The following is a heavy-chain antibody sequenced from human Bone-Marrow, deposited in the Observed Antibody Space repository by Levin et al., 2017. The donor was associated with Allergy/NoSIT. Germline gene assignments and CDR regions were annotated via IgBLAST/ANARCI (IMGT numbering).Heavy chain of an antibody. J-gene: IGHJ4*02. CDR3: ARDFYSSGWYSVFDY. CDR2: INPNSGGT. D-gene: IGHD6-19*01. CDR1: GYTFTGYY. Sequence: PGGSLRLSCKASGYTFTGYYMHWVRQAPGQGLEWMGWINPNSGGTNYAQKFQGRVTMTRDTSISTAYMELSRLRSDDTAVYYCARDFYSSGWYSVFDYWGQGTLVTVSS. V-gene: IGHV1-2*02.